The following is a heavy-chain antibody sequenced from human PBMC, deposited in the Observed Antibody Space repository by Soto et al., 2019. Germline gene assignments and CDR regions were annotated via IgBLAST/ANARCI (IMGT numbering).Heavy chain of an antibody. CDR1: GLIFSDYH. Sequence: EVQLVESGGGLVQPGGSLRLSCAASGLIFSDYHMDWVRQAPGKGLEWVGRIRRKANSYTTEYAASVKGRFTISREDTKNSLYLQMNRLKSEDTGVYYCAMLGGWSGGSSGMDVWGQGTKVTVSS. V-gene: IGHV3-72*01. D-gene: IGHD6-19*01. J-gene: IGHJ6*02. CDR2: IRRKANSYTT. CDR3: AMLGGWSGGSSGMDV.